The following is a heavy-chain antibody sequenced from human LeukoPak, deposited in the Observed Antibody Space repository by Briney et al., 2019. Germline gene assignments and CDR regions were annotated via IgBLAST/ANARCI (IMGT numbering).Heavy chain of an antibody. J-gene: IGHJ3*02. D-gene: IGHD1-26*01. CDR1: GFSISNYW. CDR2: IKGDGSDT. V-gene: IGHV3-74*01. CDR3: VREGVACVSSSRHLVAFDI. Sequence: GGSLRLSCAASGFSISNYWMHWVRQAPGKGPIWVSRIKGDGSDTAYADSVKGRFTISRDNAKNTLSLQMNSLRAEDTAVYYCVREGVACVSSSRHLVAFDIWGLGTMVTVSS.